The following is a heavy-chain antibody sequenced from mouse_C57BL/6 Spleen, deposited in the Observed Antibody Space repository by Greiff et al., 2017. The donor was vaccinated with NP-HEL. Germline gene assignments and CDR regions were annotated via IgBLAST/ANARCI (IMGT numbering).Heavy chain of an antibody. CDR3: ARGYYGSRGFAY. J-gene: IGHJ3*01. Sequence: QVQLQQPGAELVKPGASVKLSCKASGYTFTSYWMQWVKQRPGQGLEWIGEIDPSDSYTNYNQKFKGKATLTVDTSSSTAYMQLSSLTSEDSAVYYCARGYYGSRGFAYWGQGTLVTVSA. D-gene: IGHD1-1*01. CDR1: GYTFTSYW. CDR2: IDPSDSYT. V-gene: IGHV1-50*01.